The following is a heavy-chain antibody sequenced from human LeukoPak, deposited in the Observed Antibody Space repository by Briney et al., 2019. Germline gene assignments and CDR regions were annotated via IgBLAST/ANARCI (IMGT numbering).Heavy chain of an antibody. CDR3: ARSLVVPAAKRASYFDY. Sequence: SETLSLTCAVYGGSFSGYYWSWIRQPPGKGLEWIGEINHSGSTNYNPSLKSRVTISVDTSKNQFSLKLSSVTAADTAVYYCARSLVVPAAKRASYFDYWGQGTLVTVSS. CDR2: INHSGST. D-gene: IGHD2-2*01. J-gene: IGHJ4*02. V-gene: IGHV4-34*01. CDR1: GGSFSGYY.